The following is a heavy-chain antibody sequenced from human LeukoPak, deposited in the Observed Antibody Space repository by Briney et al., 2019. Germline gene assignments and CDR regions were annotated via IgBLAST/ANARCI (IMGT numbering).Heavy chain of an antibody. CDR2: IHPDGSIT. V-gene: IGHV3-74*03. CDR1: GFTITNYW. J-gene: IGHJ5*02. CDR3: APQQAYSPYNWFDP. D-gene: IGHD5-12*01. Sequence: GGSLRLSCVGSGFTITNYWMHWVRQAPGTGLVWVSRIHPDGSITTYADSVKGRFTISRDNAKNTLYLQMNSLRAEDTAVYYCAPQQAYSPYNWFDPWCQGTLVTVSS.